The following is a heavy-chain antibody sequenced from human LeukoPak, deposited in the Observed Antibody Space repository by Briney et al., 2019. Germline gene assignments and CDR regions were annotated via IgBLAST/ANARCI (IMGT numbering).Heavy chain of an antibody. CDR1: GYTFTSYA. CDR2: INAGNGNT. V-gene: IGHV1-3*01. Sequence: ASVKVSCKASGYTFTSYAMHWVRQAPGQRLEWMGWINAGNGNTKYSQEFQGRVTITRDTSASTAYMELSSLRSDDTAVYYCARGEGYSYGYYFDYWGQGTLVTVSS. D-gene: IGHD5-18*01. J-gene: IGHJ4*02. CDR3: ARGEGYSYGYYFDY.